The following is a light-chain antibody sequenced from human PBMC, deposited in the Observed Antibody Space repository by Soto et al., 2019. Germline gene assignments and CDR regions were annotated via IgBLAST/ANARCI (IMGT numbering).Light chain of an antibody. CDR1: QSISSY. CDR2: VAS. V-gene: IGKV1-39*01. CDR3: QQTYSTLWT. J-gene: IGKJ1*01. Sequence: DIPMTQSPLTLSASIGDRVTITCRASQSISSYLNWYQQKPGTAPKLLIYVASSLRSGVPSRFSGSGSGTEFTLTISSLHPEDFATYYCQQTYSTLWTFGQGTKVDIK.